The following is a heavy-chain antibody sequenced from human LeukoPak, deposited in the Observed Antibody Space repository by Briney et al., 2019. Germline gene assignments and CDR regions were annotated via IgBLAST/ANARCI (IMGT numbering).Heavy chain of an antibody. D-gene: IGHD5-12*01. CDR2: ISSSSSYI. Sequence: PGGSLRLSCAASGFTFSSYSMNWARQAPGKGLEWVSSISSSSSYIYYADSVKGRFTISRDNAKNSLYLQMNSLRAEDTAVYYCARDDGTSGYDPRSDYWGQGTLVTVSS. CDR1: GFTFSSYS. CDR3: ARDDGTSGYDPRSDY. J-gene: IGHJ4*02. V-gene: IGHV3-21*01.